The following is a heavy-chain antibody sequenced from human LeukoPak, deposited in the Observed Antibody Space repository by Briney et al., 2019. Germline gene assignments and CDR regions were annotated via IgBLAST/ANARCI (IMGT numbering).Heavy chain of an antibody. CDR2: ISFDASTK. CDR3: ATEGSFDY. CDR1: GFTFSSYG. J-gene: IGHJ4*02. Sequence: PGGSLRLSCAASGFTFSSYGMHWVRQAPGKGLEWVAVISFDASTKYYADSVKGRFTISRDNSKNTLYLQMKRLRAEDAAVYYCATEGSFDYWGQGTLVTVSS. V-gene: IGHV3-30*03.